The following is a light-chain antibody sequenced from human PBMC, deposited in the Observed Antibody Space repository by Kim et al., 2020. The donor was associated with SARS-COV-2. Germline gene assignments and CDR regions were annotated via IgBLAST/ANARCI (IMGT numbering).Light chain of an antibody. CDR2: YNT. Sequence: APGQTARVTCGGNNIGTNSVHWYQQRPGQAPILVIYYNTNRPSGIPERFSGSNSENTATLTISRVEAGDEADYFCQVWDSTSDHYVFGSGTKVTVL. CDR1: NIGTNS. J-gene: IGLJ1*01. V-gene: IGLV3-21*04. CDR3: QVWDSTSDHYV.